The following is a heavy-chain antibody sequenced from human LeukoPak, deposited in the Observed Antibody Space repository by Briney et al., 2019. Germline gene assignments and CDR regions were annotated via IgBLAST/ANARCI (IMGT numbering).Heavy chain of an antibody. V-gene: IGHV1-2*02. D-gene: IGHD5-18*01. Sequence: ASVKVSCKASGYTFTGYYIHWVRQTPGQGLEWMGWINPNSAGTNYAQKFQGRVIMTRDTSTSTAYMELRSLRSDDTAVYYCARSRGYSYGYVHYYMDVWGKGTTVTISS. J-gene: IGHJ6*03. CDR2: INPNSAGT. CDR1: GYTFTGYY. CDR3: ARSRGYSYGYVHYYMDV.